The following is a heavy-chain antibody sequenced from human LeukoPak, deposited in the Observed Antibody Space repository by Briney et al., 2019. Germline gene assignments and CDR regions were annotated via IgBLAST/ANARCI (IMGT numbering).Heavy chain of an antibody. D-gene: IGHD2-15*01. CDR2: ISGYDGNT. CDR1: GYTFTIYG. CDR3: ARGRYCSGGGCSRGTYYFYGMDV. Sequence: GASVKVSCKASGYTFTIYGISRVRQAPGQGLEWMGWISGYDGNTNYAQKRRGRVTMTTDTSTRTAYMELRGLRSDDTAVYYCARGRYCSGGGCSRGTYYFYGMDVWGQGTTVTVSS. J-gene: IGHJ6*02. V-gene: IGHV1-18*01.